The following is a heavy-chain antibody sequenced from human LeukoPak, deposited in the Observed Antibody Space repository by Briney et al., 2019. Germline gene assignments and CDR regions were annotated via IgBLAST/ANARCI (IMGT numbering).Heavy chain of an antibody. CDR3: ATGISSLVYSSSWYYFDY. Sequence: ASVKVSCKASGYTFTSYDFNWVRQATGQGLEWMGWMNPNSGNTGYAQKFQGRVTMTEDTSTDTAYMELSSLRSEDTAVYYCATGISSLVYSSSWYYFDYWGQGTLVTVSS. CDR1: GYTFTSYD. D-gene: IGHD6-13*01. CDR2: MNPNSGNT. V-gene: IGHV1-8*01. J-gene: IGHJ4*02.